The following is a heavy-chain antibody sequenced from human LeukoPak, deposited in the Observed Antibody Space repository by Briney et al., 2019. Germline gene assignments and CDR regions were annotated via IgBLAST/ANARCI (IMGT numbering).Heavy chain of an antibody. V-gene: IGHV3-30-3*01. CDR2: ISYDGSNK. CDR1: RFTFSSYA. D-gene: IGHD2-2*01. J-gene: IGHJ4*02. CDR3: AREGGADCSSTSCYWSYYFDY. Sequence: GRSLRLSCAASRFTFSSYAMHWVRQAPGKGLEWVAVISYDGSNKYYADSVKGRFTISRDNSKNTLYLQVNSLRAEDTAVYYCAREGGADCSSTSCYWSYYFDYWGQGTLVTVSS.